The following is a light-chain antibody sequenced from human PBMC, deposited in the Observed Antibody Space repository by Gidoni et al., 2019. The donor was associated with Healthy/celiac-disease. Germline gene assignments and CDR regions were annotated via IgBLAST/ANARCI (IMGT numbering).Light chain of an antibody. CDR3: QQLGAT. CDR2: DAS. V-gene: IGKV3-11*01. CDR1: QSVSSY. Sequence: EIVLTQSPATLSLSPGERATLSCRASQSVSSYLAWYQQKPGQAPRLLIYDASNRATGIPARFSGSGSGTDFTLTISSLEPEDFAVYYCQQLGATFGQGTKVEIK. J-gene: IGKJ1*01.